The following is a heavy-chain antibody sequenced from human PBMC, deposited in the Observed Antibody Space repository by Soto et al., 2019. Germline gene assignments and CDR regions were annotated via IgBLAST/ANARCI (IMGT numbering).Heavy chain of an antibody. V-gene: IGHV1-18*01. CDR1: GYTFTSYG. CDR2: ISAYNGNT. Sequence: QVQLVQSGAEVKKPGASVKVSCKASGYTFTSYGISWVRQAPGQGLEWMGWISAYNGNTNYAQKLQGRVTMTTDTSTSKAYMELRSQRSDDTAVYYCARSYYYGSGSYYMEDGAFDYRGQGTLVTVSS. CDR3: ARSYYYGSGSYYMEDGAFDY. J-gene: IGHJ4*02. D-gene: IGHD3-10*01.